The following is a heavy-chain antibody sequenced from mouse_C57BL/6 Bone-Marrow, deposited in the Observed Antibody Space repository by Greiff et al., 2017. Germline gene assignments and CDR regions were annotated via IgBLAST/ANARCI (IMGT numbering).Heavy chain of an antibody. D-gene: IGHD1-1*01. CDR2: IDPETGGT. V-gene: IGHV1-15*01. CDR3: TRPYYYYGSSYDWYFDV. Sequence: VKLQESGAELVRPGASVTLSCKASGYTFTDYEMHWVKQTPVHGLEWIGAIDPETGGTAYNQKFKGKAILTADKSSSTAYMELRSLTSEDSAVYYCTRPYYYYGSSYDWYFDVWGTGTTVTVSS. J-gene: IGHJ1*03. CDR1: GYTFTDYE.